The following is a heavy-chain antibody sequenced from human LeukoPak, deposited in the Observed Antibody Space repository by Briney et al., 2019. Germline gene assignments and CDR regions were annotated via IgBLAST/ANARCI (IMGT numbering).Heavy chain of an antibody. D-gene: IGHD6-13*01. CDR1: GFTFSSYA. CDR3: ANMDSSSWYGHY. Sequence: GGSLRLSCAASGFTFSSYAMSWVRQAPGKGLEWVSAISGSGGSTYYADSVKGRFTISRDNSKNTLYLQMNSLRAEDTAAYYCANMDSSSWYGHYWGQGTLVTVSS. V-gene: IGHV3-23*01. CDR2: ISGSGGST. J-gene: IGHJ4*02.